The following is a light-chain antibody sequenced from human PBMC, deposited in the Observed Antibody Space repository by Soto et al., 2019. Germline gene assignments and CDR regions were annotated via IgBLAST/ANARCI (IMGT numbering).Light chain of an antibody. J-gene: IGKJ1*01. Sequence: DIQMTQSPSTLSASVGDRVTITCRASQSVSRWLAWYQQKPGKAPKLLIYKASTLESGVPSRFSGSGSGTEFPLAISSLQPDDSATYYCQQENDNWTFGQGTKVEIK. CDR2: KAS. CDR3: QQENDNWT. CDR1: QSVSRW. V-gene: IGKV1-5*03.